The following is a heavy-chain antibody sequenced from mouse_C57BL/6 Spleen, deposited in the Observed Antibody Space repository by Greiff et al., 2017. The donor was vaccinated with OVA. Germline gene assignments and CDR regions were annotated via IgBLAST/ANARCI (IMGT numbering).Heavy chain of an antibody. Sequence: EVQLQESGGGLVKPGGSLKLSCAASGFTFSSYAMSWVRQTPEKRLEWVATISDGGSYTYYPDNVKGRFTISRDNAKNNLYLQMSHLKSEDTAMYYCARDYDLYYFDYWGQGTTLTVSS. CDR1: GFTFSSYA. CDR2: ISDGGSYT. J-gene: IGHJ2*01. CDR3: ARDYDLYYFDY. V-gene: IGHV5-4*01. D-gene: IGHD2-3*01.